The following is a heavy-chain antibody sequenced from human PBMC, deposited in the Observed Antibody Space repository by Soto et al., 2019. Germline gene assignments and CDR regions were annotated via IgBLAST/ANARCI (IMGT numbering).Heavy chain of an antibody. V-gene: IGHV5-51*01. CDR2: IYPGDSDT. J-gene: IGHJ3*02. CDR3: ARPVREAYASAFGI. D-gene: IGHD3-16*01. Sequence: PGESLKISCQGSGYNFASYWIAWVRQMPGKGLERMGIIYPGDSDTRYSPSFQGQVTISVDRSLSTAYLQWTSLKASDTAMYYCARPVREAYASAFGIWGQGTMVTVSS. CDR1: GYNFASYW.